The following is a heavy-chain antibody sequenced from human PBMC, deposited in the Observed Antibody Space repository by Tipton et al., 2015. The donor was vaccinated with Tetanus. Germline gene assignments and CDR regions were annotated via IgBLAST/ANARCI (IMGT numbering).Heavy chain of an antibody. Sequence: QLVQSGAEVKKPGSSVKVSCKASEGTFSSYAISWVRQAPGQGLEWMGGIIPIFGTANYAQKFQGRVTITADESTSTAYMELSSLRSEDTAVYYCARDRYSYGSFYFAYWAQGTLVTVSS. J-gene: IGHJ4*02. D-gene: IGHD5-18*01. V-gene: IGHV1-69*01. CDR1: EGTFSSYA. CDR3: ARDRYSYGSFYFAY. CDR2: IIPIFGTA.